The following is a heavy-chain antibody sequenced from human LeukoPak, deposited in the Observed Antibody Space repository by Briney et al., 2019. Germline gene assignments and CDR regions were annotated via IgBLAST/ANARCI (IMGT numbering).Heavy chain of an antibody. CDR2: FSGSGGST. D-gene: IGHD3-22*01. CDR1: GFIFSNYA. V-gene: IGHV3-23*01. J-gene: IGHJ4*02. CDR3: AKDSPNYYDSSRYYFDY. Sequence: GGSLRLSCAASGFIFSNYAMSWVRQAPGKGLQWVSAFSGSGGSTYYADSVKGRFTISRDNSKNTLYLQMNSLRTEDTAVYYCAKDSPNYYDSSRYYFDYWGQGTLVTVAS.